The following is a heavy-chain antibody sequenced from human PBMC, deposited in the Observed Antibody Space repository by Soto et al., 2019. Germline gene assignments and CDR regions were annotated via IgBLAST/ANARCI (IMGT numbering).Heavy chain of an antibody. Sequence: EVQLVESGGGLVQPGRSLRLSLAASGFTFDDYAMHWVRQVPGKGLEWVSGINWNSGSIGYGDSVKGRFAISRDNAKNSLHLQMNSLSAEDTAFYYCVKDESINWYSGHFRHWGQGTLVTVSS. J-gene: IGHJ1*01. CDR3: VKDESINWYSGHFRH. V-gene: IGHV3-9*01. CDR2: INWNSGSI. CDR1: GFTFDDYA. D-gene: IGHD6-13*01.